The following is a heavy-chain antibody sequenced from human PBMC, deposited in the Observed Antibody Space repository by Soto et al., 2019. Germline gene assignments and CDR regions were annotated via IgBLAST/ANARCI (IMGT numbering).Heavy chain of an antibody. Sequence: TLSLTCAISGDSVSSNNAAWNWIRQSPSRGLEWLGRTYYRSKWYNDYAESVKSRISINPDTSKNQFSLQLNSVTPEDTAVYYCARGNYDSSGYILNWFDPWGQGTLVTVSS. CDR3: ARGNYDSSGYILNWFDP. V-gene: IGHV6-1*01. D-gene: IGHD3-22*01. CDR2: TYYRSKWYN. J-gene: IGHJ5*02. CDR1: GDSVSSNNAA.